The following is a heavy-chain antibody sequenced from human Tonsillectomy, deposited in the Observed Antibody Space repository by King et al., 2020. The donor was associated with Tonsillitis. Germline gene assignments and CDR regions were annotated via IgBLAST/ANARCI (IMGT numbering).Heavy chain of an antibody. Sequence: VHLQQWGAGLLKPSETLSLTCGVYGGSFSGNYWSWIRQSPGKGLEWIGKINHSGSSNYNPSLESRVSISVVTSKSQISLHLTSVTAADTAVYYCAGASPRHLNAFDIWGQGTMVTVSS. CDR3: AGASPRHLNAFDI. CDR2: INHSGSS. J-gene: IGHJ3*02. CDR1: GGSFSGNY. D-gene: IGHD3-3*02. V-gene: IGHV4-34*01.